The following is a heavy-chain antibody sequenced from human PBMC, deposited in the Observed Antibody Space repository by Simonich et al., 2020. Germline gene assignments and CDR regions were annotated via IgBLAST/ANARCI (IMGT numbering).Heavy chain of an antibody. J-gene: IGHJ4*02. CDR2: INHSGNT. CDR1: GGSFSGTY. D-gene: IGHD1-26*01. CDR3: ARGLIGGSYYY. Sequence: QLHLQRWGAGLLRPPETLSLPSAAFGGSFSGTYWSWFRQPPGKGLEWIGEINHSGNTNYNPSLKSRVTISVDTSKNQFSLKLSSVTAADTAVYYCARGLIGGSYYYWGQGTLVTVSS. V-gene: IGHV4-34*01.